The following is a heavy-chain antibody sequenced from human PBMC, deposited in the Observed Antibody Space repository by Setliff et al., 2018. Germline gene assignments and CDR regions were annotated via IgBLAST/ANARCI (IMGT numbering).Heavy chain of an antibody. CDR2: INHYGST. D-gene: IGHD3-10*01. CDR1: DGSFSDYY. J-gene: IGHJ3*02. Sequence: SQTLSLTCAVYDGSFSDYYWSWIRQPPGKGLEWIGEINHYGSTKYKSSLKSRVTISVDTSKNQFSLKLNSVTAADTAVYYCARRWNFGPYGSGIHDGFDMWGQGTMVTVSS. V-gene: IGHV4-34*01. CDR3: ARRWNFGPYGSGIHDGFDM.